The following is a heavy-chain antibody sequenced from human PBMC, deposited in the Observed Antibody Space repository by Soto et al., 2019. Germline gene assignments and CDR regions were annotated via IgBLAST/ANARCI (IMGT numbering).Heavy chain of an antibody. D-gene: IGHD2-2*01. CDR1: GFTFSSYG. CDR2: IWYDGSNK. CDR3: ARDVIVVVPAAIGPYYYGMDV. Sequence: GGSLRLSCAASGFTFSSYGMHWIRQAPGKGLEWVAVIWYDGSNKYYADSVKGRFTISRDNSKNTLYLQMNSLRAEDTAVYYCARDVIVVVPAAIGPYYYGMDVWGQGTTVTVSS. V-gene: IGHV3-33*01. J-gene: IGHJ6*02.